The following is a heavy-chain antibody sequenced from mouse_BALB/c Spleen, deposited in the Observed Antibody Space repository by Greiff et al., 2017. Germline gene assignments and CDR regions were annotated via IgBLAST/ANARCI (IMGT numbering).Heavy chain of an antibody. D-gene: IGHD1-1*01. CDR1: GFSLTSYG. CDR2: IWAGGST. Sequence: VKLMESGPGLVAPSQSLSITCTVSGFSLTSYGVHWVRQPPGKGLEWLGVIWAGGSTNYNSALMSRLSISKDNSKSQVFLKMNSLQTDDTAMYYCARDYYGSSGYAMDYWGQGTSVTVSS. V-gene: IGHV2-9*02. CDR3: ARDYYGSSGYAMDY. J-gene: IGHJ4*01.